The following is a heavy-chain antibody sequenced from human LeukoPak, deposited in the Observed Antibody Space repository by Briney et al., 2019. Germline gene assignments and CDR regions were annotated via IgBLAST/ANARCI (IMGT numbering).Heavy chain of an antibody. Sequence: GGSLRLSCAASGFTFSSYAMSWVRQAPGKGLEWVSAISGSGGSTYYADSEKGRFTISRDNSKNTLYLQMNSLRAEDTAVYYCARAYSYGSIDYWGQGTLVTVSS. CDR2: ISGSGGST. V-gene: IGHV3-23*01. CDR3: ARAYSYGSIDY. CDR1: GFTFSSYA. J-gene: IGHJ4*02. D-gene: IGHD5-18*01.